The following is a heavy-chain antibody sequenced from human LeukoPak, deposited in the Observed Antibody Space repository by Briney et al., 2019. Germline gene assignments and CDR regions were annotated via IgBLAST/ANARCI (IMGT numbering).Heavy chain of an antibody. CDR3: AKGSYYCSSNSCPQYYYYMDV. J-gene: IGHJ6*03. CDR2: IRYDGSKK. CDR1: GSTFSRYG. Sequence: GGSLRLSCAASGSTFSRYGMHWVRQAPGKGLEWVAFIRYDGSKKHYADFVKGRFTISRDDSRNALDLQMSSLRVEDTAVYYCAKGSYYCSSNSCPQYYYYMDVWGKGTTVTVSS. V-gene: IGHV3-30*02. D-gene: IGHD2-2*01.